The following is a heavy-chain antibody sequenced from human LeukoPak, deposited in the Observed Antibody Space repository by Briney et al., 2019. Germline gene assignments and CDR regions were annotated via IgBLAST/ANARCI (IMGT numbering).Heavy chain of an antibody. V-gene: IGHV3-23*01. CDR3: TIPQILPDDIYNF. D-gene: IGHD5-24*01. CDR2: ISGIGSDT. Sequence: GGSLRLSCAASGFTFSTYAMSWVRQAPGKGLEWVSGISGIGSDTYYADSVKGRFTISRDNSKNTLYLDMSSLRAEDTALYYCTIPQILPDDIYNFWGQGTMVTVS. J-gene: IGHJ3*01. CDR1: GFTFSTYA.